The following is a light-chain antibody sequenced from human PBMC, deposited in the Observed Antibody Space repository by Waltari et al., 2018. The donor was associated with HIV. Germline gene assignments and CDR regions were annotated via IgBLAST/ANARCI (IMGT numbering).Light chain of an antibody. Sequence: SYVLTQAPSVSVAPGKTAPISCGNTGRNSVQWYRQKPGRAPLLVVLDDVDRSSGIPSRFSGGRSGGRATLTIRGVEAGDEADCYCQVWDRSYKEAVFGGGT. V-gene: IGLV3-21*03. CDR3: QVWDRSYKEAV. CDR2: DDV. CDR1: NTGRNS. J-gene: IGLJ2*01.